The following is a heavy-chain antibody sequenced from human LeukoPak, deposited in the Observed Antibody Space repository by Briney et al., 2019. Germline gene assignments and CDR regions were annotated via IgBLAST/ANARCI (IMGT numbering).Heavy chain of an antibody. J-gene: IGHJ4*02. D-gene: IGHD3-10*02. Sequence: ASVKVSCKASGYTFTSYGISWVRQAPGQGLEWMGWINPNSGGTNYAQKFQGRVTMTRDTSISTAYMELSRLRSDDTAVYYCARARPSYYYVLDYWGQGTLVTVSS. V-gene: IGHV1-2*02. CDR1: GYTFTSYG. CDR2: INPNSGGT. CDR3: ARARPSYYYVLDY.